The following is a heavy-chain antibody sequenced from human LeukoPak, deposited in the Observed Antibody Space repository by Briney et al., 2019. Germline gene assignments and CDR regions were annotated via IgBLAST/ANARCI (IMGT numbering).Heavy chain of an antibody. CDR3: ALGLQGNGAHFDN. CDR1: GYTFTGHY. D-gene: IGHD3-10*01. CDR2: INPNSGDT. J-gene: IGHJ4*02. Sequence: ASVRVSCKASGYTFTGHYMHWVRQAPGQGLEWMGRINPNSGDTNYAQKYQGRVTMTRDTSISTAYMDLSRLRSDDTAVYYCALGLQGNGAHFDNWGQGNLVTVSS. V-gene: IGHV1-2*06.